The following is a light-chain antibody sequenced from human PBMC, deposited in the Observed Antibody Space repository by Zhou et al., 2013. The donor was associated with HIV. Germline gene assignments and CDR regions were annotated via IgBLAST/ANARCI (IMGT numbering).Light chain of an antibody. V-gene: IGKV3-20*01. Sequence: PGERATLSCRASQSVSSGYVAWYQQKPGQAPRLLIYEASIRATGIPARFSGSGSGTDFTVTISRLEPEDFAVYYCQQYSKSPLTFGQGTRLDIK. CDR3: QQYSKSPLT. CDR2: EAS. J-gene: IGKJ5*01. CDR1: QSVSSGY.